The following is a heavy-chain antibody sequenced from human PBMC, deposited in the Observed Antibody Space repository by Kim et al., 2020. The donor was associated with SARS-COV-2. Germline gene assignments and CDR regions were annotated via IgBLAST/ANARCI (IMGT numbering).Heavy chain of an antibody. CDR3: ARGGASGYDFVDAFDI. Sequence: KGRFTISRDNAKNSLYLQMNSRRAEDTAVYYCARGGASGYDFVDAFDIWGQGTMVTVSS. V-gene: IGHV3-7*04. D-gene: IGHD5-12*01. J-gene: IGHJ3*02.